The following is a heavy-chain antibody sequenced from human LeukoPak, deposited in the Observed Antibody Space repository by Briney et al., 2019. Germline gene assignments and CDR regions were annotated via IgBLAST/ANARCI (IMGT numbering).Heavy chain of an antibody. CDR2: ISYDGSNK. D-gene: IGHD1-26*01. J-gene: IGHJ4*02. V-gene: IGHV3-30*18. Sequence: PGGSLRLSCAASGFTFSSYGMHWVRQAPGKGLEWVAVISYDGSNKYYADSVKGRFTISRDNSKNTLYLQMNSLRVEDTAVYYCAKEGLGLDYFDYWGQGTLVTVSS. CDR1: GFTFSSYG. CDR3: AKEGLGLDYFDY.